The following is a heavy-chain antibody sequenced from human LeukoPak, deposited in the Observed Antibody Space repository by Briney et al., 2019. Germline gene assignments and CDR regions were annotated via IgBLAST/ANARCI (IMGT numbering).Heavy chain of an antibody. CDR3: ARAQDYSNYHNWYFDL. D-gene: IGHD4-11*01. J-gene: IGHJ2*01. Sequence: TSQTLSLTCTVSGGSITSGDYYWSWIRQPPGKGLEWIGYIDYSGSTHYNPSLKSRVTTSVDTSKNQFSLKLSSVTAADTAVYYCARAQDYSNYHNWYFDLWGRGTLVTVSS. CDR1: GGSITSGDYY. V-gene: IGHV4-30-4*08. CDR2: IDYSGST.